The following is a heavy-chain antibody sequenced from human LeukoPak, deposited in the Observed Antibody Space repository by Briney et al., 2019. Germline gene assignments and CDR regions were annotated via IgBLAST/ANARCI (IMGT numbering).Heavy chain of an antibody. CDR2: IYPGDSDT. CDR1: GYSFTSYW. Sequence: PGESLKISCKGSGYSFTSYWIGWVRQMPGKGLEWMGIIYPGDSDTRYSPSFQGQVTISADKSISTAYLQWSSLKASDTAMYYCARHYHSLLGYYYGMDVWGQGTTVTVSS. V-gene: IGHV5-51*01. J-gene: IGHJ6*02. D-gene: IGHD5/OR15-5a*01. CDR3: ARHYHSLLGYYYGMDV.